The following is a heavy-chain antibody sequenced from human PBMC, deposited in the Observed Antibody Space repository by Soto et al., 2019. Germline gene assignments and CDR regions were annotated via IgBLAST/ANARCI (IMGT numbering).Heavy chain of an antibody. CDR2: ISWDGATI. CDR1: GVTFDSFA. Sequence: GGSLRLSCAASGVTFDSFAIQWVRQAPGKGLEWVSSISWDGATIAYADAVKGRFTISRDNAKKFAFLQMNSLRSDDSAFYYCPTPDTRHSSGQGTLVTVSS. V-gene: IGHV3-9*01. CDR3: PTPDTRHS. D-gene: IGHD5-18*01. J-gene: IGHJ4*02.